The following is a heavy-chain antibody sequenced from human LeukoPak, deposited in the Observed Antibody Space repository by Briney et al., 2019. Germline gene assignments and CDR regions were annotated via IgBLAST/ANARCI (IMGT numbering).Heavy chain of an antibody. CDR3: ASADSGYGDYGWVFGY. D-gene: IGHD4-17*01. CDR2: IYYSGST. CDR1: GGSISSSSYY. Sequence: KPSETLSLTCTVSGGSISSSSYYWGWIRQPPGKGLEWIGSIYYSGSTYYNPSLKSRVTISVDTSKNQFSLKLSSVTAADTAVYYCASADSGYGDYGWVFGYWGQGTLVTVSS. V-gene: IGHV4-39*01. J-gene: IGHJ4*02.